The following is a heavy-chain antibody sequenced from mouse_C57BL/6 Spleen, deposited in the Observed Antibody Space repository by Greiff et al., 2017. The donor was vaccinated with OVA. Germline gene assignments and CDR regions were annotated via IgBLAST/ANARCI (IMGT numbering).Heavy chain of an antibody. V-gene: IGHV1-18*01. Sequence: VHVKQSGPELVKPGASVKIPCKASGYTFTDYNMDWVKQSHGKSLEWIGDINPNNGGTIYNQKFKGKATLTVDKSSSTAYMELRSLTSEDTAVYYCARILYYYGSSEVYFDYWGQGTTLTVSS. J-gene: IGHJ2*01. CDR1: GYTFTDYN. CDR2: INPNNGGT. D-gene: IGHD1-1*01. CDR3: ARILYYYGSSEVYFDY.